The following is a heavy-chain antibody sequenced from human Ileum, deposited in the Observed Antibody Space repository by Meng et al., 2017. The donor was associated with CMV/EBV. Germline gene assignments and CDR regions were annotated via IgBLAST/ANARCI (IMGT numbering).Heavy chain of an antibody. CDR1: GFSLSTIVES. CDR2: IHGGGGK. Sequence: QIPLKDSLPTLVTPPPTLTLPCTFSGFSLSTIVESVGWIRQPPGKALEWLALIHGGGGKQYSPSLQSRLTATRDTSKNQVVLTMTNMDPVDTATYYCVHRYSSSSGQVSWGQGTLVTVSS. D-gene: IGHD6-6*01. CDR3: VHRYSSSSGQVS. V-gene: IGHV2-5*02. J-gene: IGHJ5*02.